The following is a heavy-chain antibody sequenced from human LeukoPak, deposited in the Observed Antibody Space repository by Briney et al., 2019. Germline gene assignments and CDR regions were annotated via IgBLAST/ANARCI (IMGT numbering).Heavy chain of an antibody. D-gene: IGHD4-17*01. CDR3: ARPGYGDYYYFDY. CDR1: GFTVSSNY. J-gene: IGHJ4*02. Sequence: GGSLRLSCAASGFTVSSNYMSWVRQAPGKGLEWVSVIYSCGSTYYADSVKGRFTISRDNSKSTLYLQMNSLRAEDTAVYYCARPGYGDYYYFDYWGQGTLVTVSS. CDR2: IYSCGST. V-gene: IGHV3-66*03.